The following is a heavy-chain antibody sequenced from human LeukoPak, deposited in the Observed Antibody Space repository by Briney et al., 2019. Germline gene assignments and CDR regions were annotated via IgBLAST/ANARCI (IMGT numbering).Heavy chain of an antibody. CDR2: IYHSGST. CDR1: GGSISSSNW. CDR3: ARDRDEVAGLLT. D-gene: IGHD6-19*01. Sequence: SETLSLTCAVSGGSISSSNWWSWVRQPPGEGLEWIGEIYHSGSTNYNPSLKSRVTISVDKSENQFSLKLSSVTAADTAVYYCARDRDEVAGLLTWGQGTLVTVSS. J-gene: IGHJ4*02. V-gene: IGHV4-4*02.